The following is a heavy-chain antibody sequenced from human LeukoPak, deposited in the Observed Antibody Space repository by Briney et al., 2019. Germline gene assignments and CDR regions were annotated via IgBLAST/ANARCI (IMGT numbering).Heavy chain of an antibody. CDR3: ARAFKSAGYDFWSDYFGDAFDI. J-gene: IGHJ3*02. CDR1: GGSISSGSYY. D-gene: IGHD3-3*01. Sequence: SQTLSLTCTVSGGSISSGSYYWSWIRQPAGKGLEWIGRIYTSGSTNYNPSLKSRVTISVDTSKNQFSLKLSSVTAADTAVYYCARAFKSAGYDFWSDYFGDAFDIWGQGTMVTVSS. CDR2: IYTSGST. V-gene: IGHV4-61*02.